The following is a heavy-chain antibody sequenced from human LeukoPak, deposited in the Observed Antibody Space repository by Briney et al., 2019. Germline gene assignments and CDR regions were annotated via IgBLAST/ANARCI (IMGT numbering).Heavy chain of an antibody. CDR2: ISAYNGNT. V-gene: IGHV1-18*04. CDR3: ARGAPEYSSSPGLTGYYYYYMDV. Sequence: ASVKVSCKTSGFMFTAYYIHWVRQVPGQGLEWMGWISAYNGNTNYAQKLQGRVTMTTDTSTSTAYMELRSLRSDDTAVYYCARGAPEYSSSPGLTGYYYYYMDVWGKGTTVTISS. J-gene: IGHJ6*03. D-gene: IGHD6-13*01. CDR1: GFMFTAYY.